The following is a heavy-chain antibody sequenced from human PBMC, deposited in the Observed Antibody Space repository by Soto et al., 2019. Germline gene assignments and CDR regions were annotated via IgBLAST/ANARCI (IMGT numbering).Heavy chain of an antibody. CDR2: IGPYNGNT. Sequence: QVQLVQSGSEVKKPGASVKVSCKDFGQSFTTYGISWVRQAPGQWLELMGWIGPYNGNTNYAQNFQGRVSMTTATPTNTASMELRTLRSDDTAVYFCARPQLDYDWGVFDYWGQGTLVTVSS. CDR1: GQSFTTYG. V-gene: IGHV1-18*04. CDR3: ARPQLDYDWGVFDY. J-gene: IGHJ4*02. D-gene: IGHD3-16*01.